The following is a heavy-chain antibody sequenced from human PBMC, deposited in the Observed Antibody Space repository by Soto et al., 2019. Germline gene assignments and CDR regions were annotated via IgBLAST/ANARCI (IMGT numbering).Heavy chain of an antibody. J-gene: IGHJ4*02. CDR1: GFTFSDYH. Sequence: GGSLRLSCAASGFTFSDYHMTWVRQAPGKGLEWVGFVRTKPNGGTTDYSTSVKGRFTISRDDPKTISYLQINSLRAEDTAVYYCAIDRSYSSDWAVTPFDYWGQGTLVTVSS. CDR3: AIDRSYSSDWAVTPFDY. D-gene: IGHD6-19*01. CDR2: VRTKPNGGTT. V-gene: IGHV3-49*04.